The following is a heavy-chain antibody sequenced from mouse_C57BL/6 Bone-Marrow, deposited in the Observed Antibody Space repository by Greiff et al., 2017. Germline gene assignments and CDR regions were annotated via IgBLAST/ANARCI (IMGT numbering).Heavy chain of an antibody. CDR1: GYTFTSYW. CDR3: ARERDTTVVAPYYFDY. CDR2: INPSNGGT. V-gene: IGHV1-53*01. Sequence: QVQPQQPGTELVKPGASVKLSCKASGYTFTSYWMHWVKQRPGQGLEWIGNINPSNGGTNYNEKFKSKATLTVDKSSSTAYMQLSSLTSEDSAVYYCARERDTTVVAPYYFDYWGQGTTLTVSS. D-gene: IGHD1-1*01. J-gene: IGHJ2*01.